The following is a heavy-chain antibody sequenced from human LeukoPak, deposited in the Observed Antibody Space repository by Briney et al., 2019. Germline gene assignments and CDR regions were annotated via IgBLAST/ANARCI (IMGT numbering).Heavy chain of an antibody. J-gene: IGHJ4*02. CDR1: GYTFTRYG. CDR2: ISAYNGDT. CDR3: ARGTITIAAADHFDY. V-gene: IGHV1-18*01. Sequence: ASVKVSCKASGYTFTRYGISWVRQAPGQGLGWMGWISAYNGDTKYAQKLQGRVTMTTDTSTSTAYMELRSLRSDDTAVYYCARGTITIAAADHFDYWGQGTLVTVSS. D-gene: IGHD6-13*01.